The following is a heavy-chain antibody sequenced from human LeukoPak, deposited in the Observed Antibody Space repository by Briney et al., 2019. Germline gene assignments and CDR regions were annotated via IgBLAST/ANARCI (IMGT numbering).Heavy chain of an antibody. Sequence: SETLSLTCSVSGASISGGGYFWTWIRQSAGKGLEWIGRIYTSGSSNYSPSLKSRVTISLGSSRSQFSLRLTSVTAADTAVYYCAGGLMMSPLLYWGQGALVTVSS. CDR1: GASISGGGYF. D-gene: IGHD3-10*01. CDR2: IYTSGSS. CDR3: AGGLMMSPLLY. V-gene: IGHV4-61*02. J-gene: IGHJ4*02.